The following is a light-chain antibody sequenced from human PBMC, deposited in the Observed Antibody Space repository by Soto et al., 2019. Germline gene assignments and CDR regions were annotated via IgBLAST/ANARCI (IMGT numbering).Light chain of an antibody. Sequence: DIQMTQSPSSLSASVGDRVTITCRASQSISSYLDWYQQKPGKAPNLLIYSASSLQSGVPSRFSGSGSGADFHHTISSLQPEDFATCYCHQRVNTPWTFGQGTKVEIK. V-gene: IGKV1-39*01. J-gene: IGKJ1*01. CDR3: HQRVNTPWT. CDR2: SAS. CDR1: QSISSY.